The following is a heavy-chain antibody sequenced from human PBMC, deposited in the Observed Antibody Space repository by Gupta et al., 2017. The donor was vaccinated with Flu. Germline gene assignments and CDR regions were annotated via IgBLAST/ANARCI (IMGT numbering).Heavy chain of an antibody. CDR3: AKDLVATTVTSTFGY. J-gene: IGHJ4*02. CDR2: ISWNSGSI. V-gene: IGHV3-9*01. Sequence: EVQLVESGGGLVQPGRSLRLSCAASGFTFDDYAMHWVRQAPGKGLEWVSGISWNSGSIGYADSVKGRFTISRDNAKNSLYLQMNSLRAEDTALYYCAKDLVATTVTSTFGYWGQGTLVTVSS. CDR1: GFTFDDYA. D-gene: IGHD4-4*01.